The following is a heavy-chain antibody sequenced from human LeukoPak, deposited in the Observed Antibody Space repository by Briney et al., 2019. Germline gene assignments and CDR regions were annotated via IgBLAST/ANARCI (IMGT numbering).Heavy chain of an antibody. V-gene: IGHV3-23*01. CDR2: ISGSGGST. CDR1: GFTFSSYA. CDR3: ARAYADSGDYEAY. Sequence: GGSLRLSCAASGFTFSSYAMSWVRQAPGKGLEWVSGISGSGGSTYYADSVKGRFTISRDNSRNTLYLQMNSLRAEDTAVYYCARAYADSGDYEAYWGQGTLVTVSS. J-gene: IGHJ4*02. D-gene: IGHD4-17*01.